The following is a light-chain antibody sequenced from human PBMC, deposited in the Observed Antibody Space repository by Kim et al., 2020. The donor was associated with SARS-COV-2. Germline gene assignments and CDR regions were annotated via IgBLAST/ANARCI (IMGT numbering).Light chain of an antibody. Sequence: GQKVTISCSGSYSNIENNLECWYQQFPGTAPKLLIYANDRRPSGIPDRFSGSKSGTSATLDIIGLQTEDEADYYCESWDSSLSVHVFGTGTKVTVL. CDR3: ESWDSSLSVHV. J-gene: IGLJ1*01. CDR2: AND. CDR1: YSNIENNL. V-gene: IGLV1-51*01.